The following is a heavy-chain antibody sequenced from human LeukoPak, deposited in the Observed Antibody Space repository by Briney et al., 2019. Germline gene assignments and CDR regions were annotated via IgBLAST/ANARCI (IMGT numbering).Heavy chain of an antibody. CDR1: GFTVSSNY. CDR3: AIRKSGNAIDY. V-gene: IGHV3-66*01. CDR2: ISGSAART. Sequence: GGSLRLSCAASGFTVSSNYMSWVRQAPGRGLEWVSAISGSAARTFYADSVKGRFTISRDNSKNTLYLLMNSLRAEDTAVYYCAIRKSGNAIDYWGQGTLVTVSS. J-gene: IGHJ4*02. D-gene: IGHD5-12*01.